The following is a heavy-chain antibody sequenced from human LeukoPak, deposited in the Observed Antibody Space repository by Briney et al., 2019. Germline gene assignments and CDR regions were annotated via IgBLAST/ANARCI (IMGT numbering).Heavy chain of an antibody. D-gene: IGHD3-16*01. Sequence: GASVKVSCKVSGYTLTELSMHWVRQAPGKGLEWMGGFDPEDGETIYAQKFQGRVTMTEDTSTDTAYMELCSLRSEDTAVYYCATVPPWGNWFDPWGQGTLVTVSS. V-gene: IGHV1-24*01. J-gene: IGHJ5*02. CDR2: FDPEDGET. CDR3: ATVPPWGNWFDP. CDR1: GYTLTELS.